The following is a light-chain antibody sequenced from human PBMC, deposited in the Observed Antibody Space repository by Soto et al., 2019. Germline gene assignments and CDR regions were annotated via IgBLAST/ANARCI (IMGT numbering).Light chain of an antibody. CDR1: QSVSSN. V-gene: IGKV3-15*01. J-gene: IGKJ4*01. CDR3: QHYNNWPLT. Sequence: EIVMTQSPATLSVSPGERPTLSCRASQSVSSNLAWYQQKPGQPTRLLIYGASPRATGIPARFSGSESGTEFTLTICSLQSEDFAVNYCQHYNNWPLTFGGGTKVEIK. CDR2: GAS.